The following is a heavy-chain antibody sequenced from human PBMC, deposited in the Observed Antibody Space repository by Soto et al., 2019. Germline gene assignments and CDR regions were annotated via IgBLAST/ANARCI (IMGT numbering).Heavy chain of an antibody. CDR3: ARYRHTGDYVGACDY. Sequence: SETLSLTCIVSGGSINNYFWRWIRQPAGRGLEWIGRIFASGSTNYNPSLESRVTMSVDTSKNQFSLKLTSVTAADTAIYYCARYRHTGDYVGACDYWGPGTLVTVSS. J-gene: IGHJ4*02. D-gene: IGHD4-17*01. CDR1: GGSINNYF. V-gene: IGHV4-4*07. CDR2: IFASGST.